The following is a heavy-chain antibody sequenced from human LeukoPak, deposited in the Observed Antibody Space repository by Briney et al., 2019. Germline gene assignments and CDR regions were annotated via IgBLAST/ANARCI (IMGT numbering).Heavy chain of an antibody. V-gene: IGHV4-61*01. CDR2: ISYSGRA. D-gene: IGHD2-2*01. CDR3: ARDFCSSSSCHFDY. Sequence: SGTLSLTCTVSGGSVSSDNYYWTWIRQPPGKGLEWFGYISYSGRAAYNPSLKSRVTMSIDTSKNQFSLKLSSVTAADTAVYYCARDFCSSSSCHFDYWGQGTLVTVSS. CDR1: GGSVSSDNYY. J-gene: IGHJ4*02.